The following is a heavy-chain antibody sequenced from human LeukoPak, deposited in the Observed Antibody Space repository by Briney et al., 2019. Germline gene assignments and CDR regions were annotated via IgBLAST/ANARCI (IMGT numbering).Heavy chain of an antibody. V-gene: IGHV1-69*01. J-gene: IGHJ4*02. Sequence: SVKVSCKASGGTFSSYAISWVRQAPGQGLEWMGGIIPIFGTANYAQKFQGRVTITADESTSTAYMELSSLRSEDTAVYYCARHYYDSSGYYYRFDYWGQGTLVTVSS. CDR3: ARHYYDSSGYYYRFDY. CDR1: GGTFSSYA. D-gene: IGHD3-22*01. CDR2: IIPIFGTA.